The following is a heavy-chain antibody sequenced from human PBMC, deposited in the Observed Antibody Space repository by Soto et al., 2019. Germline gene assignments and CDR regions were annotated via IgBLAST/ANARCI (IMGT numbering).Heavy chain of an antibody. CDR2: INPNSGGT. CDR3: ARDSSGWYRPLSYFDY. Sequence: ASVKVSGKASGYTVTGYYMHWVRQAPGQGLEWMGWINPNSGGTNYAQKFQGWVTMTRDTSISTAYMELSRLRSDDTAVYYCARDSSGWYRPLSYFDYWGQGTLVTVSS. V-gene: IGHV1-2*04. D-gene: IGHD6-19*01. CDR1: GYTVTGYY. J-gene: IGHJ4*02.